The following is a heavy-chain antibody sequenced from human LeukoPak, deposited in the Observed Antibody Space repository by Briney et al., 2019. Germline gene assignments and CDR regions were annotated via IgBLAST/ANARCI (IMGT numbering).Heavy chain of an antibody. J-gene: IGHJ4*02. CDR3: ARGAPEGCSGGSCHSLGLTHLNY. D-gene: IGHD2-15*01. CDR2: ISSSSSYI. V-gene: IGHV3-21*01. Sequence: PGGSLRLSCAASGFTFSSYSMNWVRQAPGKGLEWVSSISSSSSYIYYADSVKGRFTISRDNAKNSLYPQMNGLRAEDTAVYYCARGAPEGCSGGSCHSLGLTHLNYWGQGTLVTVSS. CDR1: GFTFSSYS.